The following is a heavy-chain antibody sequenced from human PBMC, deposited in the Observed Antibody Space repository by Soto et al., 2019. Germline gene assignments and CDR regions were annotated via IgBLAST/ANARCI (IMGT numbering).Heavy chain of an antibody. CDR1: GGSLTNYF. CDR2: IRYSGKT. CDR3: ARFQYTVVTPFDL. J-gene: IGHJ3*01. V-gene: IGHV4-59*01. D-gene: IGHD2-21*02. Sequence: QVQLQESGPGLVEPSETLSLTCTVSGGSLTNYFWTWIRQSPGKGLEWIAYIRYSGKTDYNPSLKSRVTISLDTPKNQFSLTRASVTAADTAMYYCARFQYTVVTPFDLWGQGTMVIVSS.